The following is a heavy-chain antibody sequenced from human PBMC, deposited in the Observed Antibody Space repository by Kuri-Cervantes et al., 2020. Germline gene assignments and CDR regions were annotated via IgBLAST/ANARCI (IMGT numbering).Heavy chain of an antibody. CDR1: GYTFTGYY. V-gene: IGHV1-24*01. D-gene: IGHD3-3*01. J-gene: IGHJ5*02. CDR2: FDPEDGET. Sequence: ASVKVSCKASGYTFTGYYMHWVRQAPGQGLEWMGGFDPEDGETIYAQKFQGRVTMTEDTSTDTVYMELSSLRSEDTAVYYCAREIFGVVIDRVNWFDPWGQGTLVTVSS. CDR3: AREIFGVVIDRVNWFDP.